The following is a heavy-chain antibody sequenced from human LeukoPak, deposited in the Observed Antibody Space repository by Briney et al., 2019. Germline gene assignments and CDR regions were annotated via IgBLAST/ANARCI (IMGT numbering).Heavy chain of an antibody. CDR1: GFTFSSYG. Sequence: GGSLRLSCVASGFTFSSYGMHWVRQAPGKGLEWVAFIPYDGSNKYYVDSVKGRFTISRDNSKNTLYLQMNSLRAEDTAVFYCAKDAMATGRGELDFWGQGTLVTVSS. CDR3: AKDAMATGRGELDF. J-gene: IGHJ4*02. V-gene: IGHV3-30*02. D-gene: IGHD1-1*01. CDR2: IPYDGSNK.